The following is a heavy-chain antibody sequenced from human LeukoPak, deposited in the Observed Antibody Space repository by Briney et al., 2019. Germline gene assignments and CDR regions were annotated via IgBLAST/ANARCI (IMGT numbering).Heavy chain of an antibody. J-gene: IGHJ3*02. D-gene: IGHD3-22*01. V-gene: IGHV3-11*01. CDR2: ISSSGSII. CDR1: GFTFSDYY. Sequence: GGSLRLSCAASGFTFSDYYMSWIRQAPGKGLEWVSYISSSGSIIYYADSVKGRFTISRDNAKSSLYLQMNNLRAEDTAVYYCARDPYYYDSSGYLSIWGQGTMVTVSS. CDR3: ARDPYYYDSSGYLSI.